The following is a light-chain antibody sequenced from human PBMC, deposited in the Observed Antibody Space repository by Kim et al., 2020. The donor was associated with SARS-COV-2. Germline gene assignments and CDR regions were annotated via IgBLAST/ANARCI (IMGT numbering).Light chain of an antibody. Sequence: DIQMTQSPSSLSASVGDGVTITCRASQDIANYLAWYQQKPGKVPKLLVYAASALKSGVPSRFSGRRSGTDFTLTIRNLQPEDVATYYCQKYDSAPWTFGQGTKVDIK. CDR3: QKYDSAPWT. V-gene: IGKV1-27*01. CDR1: QDIANY. CDR2: AAS. J-gene: IGKJ1*01.